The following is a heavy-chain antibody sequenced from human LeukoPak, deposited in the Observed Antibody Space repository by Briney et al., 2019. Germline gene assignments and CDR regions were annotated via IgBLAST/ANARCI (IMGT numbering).Heavy chain of an antibody. CDR3: ARARTGYCSSTSCYLFDY. CDR2: FDPEDGET. D-gene: IGHD2-2*01. J-gene: IGHJ4*02. Sequence: ASVKVSCKVSGYTLTELSMHWVRQAPGKGLEWMGGFDPEDGETIYAQKFQGRVTMTEDTSTDTAYMELSSLRSEDTAVYYCARARTGYCSSTSCYLFDYWGQGTLVTVSS. V-gene: IGHV1-24*01. CDR1: GYTLTELS.